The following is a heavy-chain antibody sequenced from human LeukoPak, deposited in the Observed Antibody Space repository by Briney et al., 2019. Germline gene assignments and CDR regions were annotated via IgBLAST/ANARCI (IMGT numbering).Heavy chain of an antibody. CDR1: GFTFSSYG. CDR2: ISYDGSNK. V-gene: IGHV3-30*19. CDR3: ARVDGYSSSFDY. J-gene: IGHJ4*02. D-gene: IGHD6-6*01. Sequence: GGSLRLSCAASGFTFSSYGMHWVRQAPGKGLEWVAVISYDGSNKYYADSVKGRFTISRDNSKNTLYLQMNSLRAEDTAVYYCARVDGYSSSFDYWGQGTLVTVSS.